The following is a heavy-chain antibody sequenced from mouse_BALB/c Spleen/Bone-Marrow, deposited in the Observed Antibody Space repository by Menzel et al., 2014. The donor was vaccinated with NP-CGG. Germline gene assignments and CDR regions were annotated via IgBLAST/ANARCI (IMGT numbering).Heavy chain of an antibody. Sequence: VQLQQSGAELVRPGASAKLSCTASGFNIKDTYMHWVKQRPEQGLERIGRIDPANGNTKYDPKFQGKPTLTVDSSSNTTCLQLSSLTSEDTAVYYCARWLLPYGLDYWGQGTSVTVSS. CDR3: ARWLLPYGLDY. V-gene: IGHV14-3*02. D-gene: IGHD2-3*01. J-gene: IGHJ4*01. CDR2: IDPANGNT. CDR1: GFNIKDTY.